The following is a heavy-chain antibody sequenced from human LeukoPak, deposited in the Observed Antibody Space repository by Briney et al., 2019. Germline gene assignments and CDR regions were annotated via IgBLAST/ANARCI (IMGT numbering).Heavy chain of an antibody. D-gene: IGHD3-22*01. CDR2: ISASNGNT. CDR1: GYTFTAYG. V-gene: IGHV1-18*01. J-gene: IGHJ4*02. CDR3: ARADYDSSGYSSHGVF. Sequence: ASVKVSCKASGYTFTAYGISWVRHAPRQGLEWMGCISASNGNTNYAQKFQGRVTMTTDSSTNTAYMDLRSLRSDDTAVYYCARADYDSSGYSSHGVFWGQGTLVTVSS.